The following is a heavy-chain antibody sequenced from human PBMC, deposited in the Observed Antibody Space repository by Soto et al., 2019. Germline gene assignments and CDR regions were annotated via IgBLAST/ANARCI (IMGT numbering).Heavy chain of an antibody. CDR3: AKGGPFTAGFDP. Sequence: EGQLLHSGGDLVQPGGSLRLSCAGSGLTLRSYAMTWIRQTPEKGLEWVSTISGRSAVPSYADFVNGRFTVSRDNSKNTVYLQINSLRPDDTAIYYLAKGGPFTAGFDPWGQGTLVTVSA. CDR2: ISGRSAVP. V-gene: IGHV3-23*01. CDR1: GLTLRSYA. J-gene: IGHJ5*02.